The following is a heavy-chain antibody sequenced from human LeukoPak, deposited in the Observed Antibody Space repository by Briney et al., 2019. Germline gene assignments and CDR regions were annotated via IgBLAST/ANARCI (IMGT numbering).Heavy chain of an antibody. V-gene: IGHV1-18*01. Sequence: ASVKVSCKASGYTFTSYGISWVRQAPGQGLEWMGWISAYNGNTNYAQKLQGRVTMTTDTSTSTAYMELRSLRSDDTAVYYCARVYYDSSGYYGPGRDRGAFDIWGQGTMVTVSS. CDR1: GYTFTSYG. J-gene: IGHJ3*02. D-gene: IGHD3-22*01. CDR3: ARVYYDSSGYYGPGRDRGAFDI. CDR2: ISAYNGNT.